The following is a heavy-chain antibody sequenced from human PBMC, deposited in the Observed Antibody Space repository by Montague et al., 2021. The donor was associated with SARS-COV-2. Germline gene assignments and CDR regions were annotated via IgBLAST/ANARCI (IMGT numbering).Heavy chain of an antibody. J-gene: IGHJ5*02. V-gene: IGHV4-59*01. CDR3: AREDRWNWFDP. CDR2: IYYRGST. Sequence: SETLSLTCAVYGGSFSGYYWNWIRQAPGKGLEWIGYIYYRGSTNYNPSLKSRVTISVDTSKNQFSLKLISVTAADTAVYYCAREDRWNWFDPWGQGILVTVSS. CDR1: GGSFSGYY. D-gene: IGHD5-24*01.